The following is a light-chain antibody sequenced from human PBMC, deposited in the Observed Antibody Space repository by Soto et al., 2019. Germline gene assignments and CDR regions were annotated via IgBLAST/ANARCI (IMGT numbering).Light chain of an antibody. CDR3: QQLNSYPPFT. V-gene: IGKV1-9*01. CDR1: QGISSY. Sequence: DIQLTQSPSFLSASVGDRVTITCRASQGISSYLAWYQQKPGKAPKLLIYAASTVQSGVPSRFSGSGSGTEFTLTIGRLHPEAFATYYCQQLNSYPPFTFGPGTKVDIK. CDR2: AAS. J-gene: IGKJ3*01.